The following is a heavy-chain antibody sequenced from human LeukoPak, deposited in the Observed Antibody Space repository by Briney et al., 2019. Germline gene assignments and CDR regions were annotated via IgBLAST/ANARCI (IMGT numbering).Heavy chain of an antibody. CDR3: ARQGRSIAAAGRSPYYYYYYGMDV. D-gene: IGHD6-13*01. Sequence: SETLSLTCTVSGGSISSSSYYWGWIRQPPGKGLEWIGTIYYSGSTYYNPSLKSRVTISVDTSKNQFSLKLSSVTAADTAVYYCARQGRSIAAAGRSPYYYYYYGMDVWGQGTTVTVSS. J-gene: IGHJ6*02. CDR1: GGSISSSSYY. V-gene: IGHV4-39*01. CDR2: IYYSGST.